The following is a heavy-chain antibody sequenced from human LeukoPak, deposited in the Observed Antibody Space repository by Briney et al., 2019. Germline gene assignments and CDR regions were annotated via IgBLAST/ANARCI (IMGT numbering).Heavy chain of an antibody. V-gene: IGHV4-30-2*01. CDR2: IYHSGST. CDR3: ARDSCSVGSCYDDY. Sequence: TLSLTCTVSGGSISSGDYYWSWIRQPPGKGLEWIGYIYHSGSTYYNPSLKSRVTISVDRSKNQFSLKLSSVTAADTAVYYCARDSCSVGSCYDDYWGQGTLVTVSS. J-gene: IGHJ4*02. CDR1: GGSISSGDYY. D-gene: IGHD2-15*01.